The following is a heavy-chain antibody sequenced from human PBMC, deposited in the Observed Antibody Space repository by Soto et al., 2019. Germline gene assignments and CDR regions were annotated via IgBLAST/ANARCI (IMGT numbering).Heavy chain of an antibody. Sequence: EVQLVESGGGLVQPGGSLRLSCAASGFTFSSYSMNWVRQAPGKGLEWVSYISSSSSTIYYADSVKGRFTISRDNAKNSLYLQMNSLRDEDTDVYYCARGADYDSSGIRLNWFDPWGQGTLGSVSS. CDR3: ARGADYDSSGIRLNWFDP. CDR1: GFTFSSYS. V-gene: IGHV3-48*02. CDR2: ISSSSSTI. J-gene: IGHJ5*02. D-gene: IGHD3-22*01.